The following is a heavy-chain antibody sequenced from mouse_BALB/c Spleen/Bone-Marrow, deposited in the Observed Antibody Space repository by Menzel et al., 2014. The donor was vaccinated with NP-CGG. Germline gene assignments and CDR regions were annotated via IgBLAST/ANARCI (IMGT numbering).Heavy chain of an antibody. J-gene: IGHJ4*01. V-gene: IGHV1-69*02. D-gene: IGHD2-3*01. CDR2: IDPSDSET. CDR1: GYTFTSYW. Sequence: VQLQQSGAELVKPGAPVKLSCKASGYTFTSYWMNWVKQRPGRGLEWIGRIDPSDSETHYNQKFKDEATLTVDKSSSTAYIQLSSLTSEDSAVYYCARALGDGYYYAMDYWGQGTSVTVPS. CDR3: ARALGDGYYYAMDY.